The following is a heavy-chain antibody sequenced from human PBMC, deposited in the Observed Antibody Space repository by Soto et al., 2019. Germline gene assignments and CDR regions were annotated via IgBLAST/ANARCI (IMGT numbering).Heavy chain of an antibody. D-gene: IGHD6-13*01. CDR1: GFSLSTSGVR. J-gene: IGHJ5*02. CDR2: SYWDDDK. CDR3: AHRSKAAGTYNWFDP. Sequence: QITLKESGPTLVKPTQTRTLTCTFSGFSLSTSGVRVGWIRQPPGKALEWIALSYWDDDKYYSTSLKTRPTITKDTYQHQVVLKMNHMDPVDTATDYCAHRSKAAGTYNWFDPWGQGTLVTVSS. V-gene: IGHV2-5*02.